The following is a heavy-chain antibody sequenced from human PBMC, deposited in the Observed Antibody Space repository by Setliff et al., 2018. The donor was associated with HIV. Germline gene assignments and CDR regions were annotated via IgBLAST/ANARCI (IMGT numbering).Heavy chain of an antibody. V-gene: IGHV3-23*01. Sequence: QPGGSLRLSCAASGFTFSSYAMSWVRQAPGKGLEWVSAISSGIGTTYYADSVKGRFTISRDNSKNTLYLQMNSPRAEDTATYYCAKAKTQLWGQGTLVTVSS. J-gene: IGHJ4*02. CDR3: AKAKTQL. D-gene: IGHD6-13*01. CDR2: ISSGIGTT. CDR1: GFTFSSYA.